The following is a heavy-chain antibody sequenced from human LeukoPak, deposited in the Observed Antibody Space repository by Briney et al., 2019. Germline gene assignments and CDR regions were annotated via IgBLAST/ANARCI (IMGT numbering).Heavy chain of an antibody. CDR2: LSSDGVST. V-gene: IGHV3-64*01. J-gene: IGHJ6*03. Sequence: GGSLRLSCAASGFTLNSYAVDWVRQAPGKGLEFVSGLSSDGVSTYYANSVRGRFTISRDDFKNTLYLQMGSLTTEDLGVYYCARVRGSSWSFYYMDVWGKGTTVTVSS. CDR1: GFTLNSYA. D-gene: IGHD6-6*01. CDR3: ARVRGSSWSFYYMDV.